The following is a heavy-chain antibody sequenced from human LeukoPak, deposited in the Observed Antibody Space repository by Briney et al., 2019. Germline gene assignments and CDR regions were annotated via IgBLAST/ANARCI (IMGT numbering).Heavy chain of an antibody. Sequence: GGSLRLSCAASGFTFHNYAIHWVRHAPGKGLEWVSLTSGDGITTYFADSVKGRFTISRDNSKSSLFLQMNSLRTEDTALYYCARDHVYGGADYWGQGTLVTVSS. CDR1: GFTFHNYA. D-gene: IGHD5/OR15-5a*01. V-gene: IGHV3-43*02. CDR2: TSGDGITT. CDR3: ARDHVYGGADY. J-gene: IGHJ4*02.